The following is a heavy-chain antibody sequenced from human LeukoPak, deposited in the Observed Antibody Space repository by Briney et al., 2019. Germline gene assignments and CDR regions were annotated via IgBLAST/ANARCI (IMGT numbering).Heavy chain of an antibody. CDR1: GGFISSYY. Sequence: PSETLSLTCTVSGGFISSYYWSWIRQPAGKGLEWIGRIYTSGSTNYNPSLKSRVTMSVDKSKNQFSLKVNSVTAADTAVYYCARANDYGDPLPRYMDVWGKGTTVTVSS. CDR2: IYTSGST. J-gene: IGHJ6*03. D-gene: IGHD4-17*01. CDR3: ARANDYGDPLPRYMDV. V-gene: IGHV4-4*07.